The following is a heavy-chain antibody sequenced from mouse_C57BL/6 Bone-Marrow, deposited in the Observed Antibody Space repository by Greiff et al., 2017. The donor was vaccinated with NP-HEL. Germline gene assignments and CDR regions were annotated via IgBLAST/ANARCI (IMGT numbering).Heavy chain of an antibody. J-gene: IGHJ4*01. D-gene: IGHD1-3*01. CDR3: ARHDNYYAMDY. Sequence: DVMLVESGGDLVKPGGSLKLSCAASGFTFSSYGMSWVRQTPDKRLEWVATISSGGRYTYYPDSVKGRFTISRDNAKNTLYLQMSSLKSEDTAMYYCARHDNYYAMDYWGQGTSVTVSS. CDR2: ISSGGRYT. V-gene: IGHV5-6*02. CDR1: GFTFSSYG.